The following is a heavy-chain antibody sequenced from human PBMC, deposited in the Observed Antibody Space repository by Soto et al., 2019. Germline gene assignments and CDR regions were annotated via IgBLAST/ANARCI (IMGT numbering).Heavy chain of an antibody. CDR3: ARQLAYCGGDCYTEPVDY. J-gene: IGHJ4*02. CDR2: VNPKSGDT. CDR1: GYSCTVYY. Sequence: ASVKVSCKASGYSCTVYYIHGVLQSPGQGLEWMGWVNPKSGDTKYAQTFQGRVTMTRDTSITTAYMELTKLTSDDTALYYCARQLAYCGGDCYTEPVDYWGQGTLVTVSS. D-gene: IGHD2-21*02. V-gene: IGHV1-2*02.